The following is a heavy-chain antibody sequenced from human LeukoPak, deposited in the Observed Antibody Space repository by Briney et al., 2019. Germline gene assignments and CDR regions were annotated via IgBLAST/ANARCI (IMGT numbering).Heavy chain of an antibody. CDR3: ARDGLYCSGGSCYSELNYYGMDV. V-gene: IGHV3-33*01. CDR2: IWYDGSNK. CDR1: GFTFSSYG. J-gene: IGHJ6*02. Sequence: GGSLRLSCAASGFTFSSYGMHWVRQAPGKGLEWVAVIWYDGSNKYYADSVKGRFTISRDNSKNTLYLQMNSLRAEDTAVYYCARDGLYCSGGSCYSELNYYGMDVWGQGTTVTVSS. D-gene: IGHD2-15*01.